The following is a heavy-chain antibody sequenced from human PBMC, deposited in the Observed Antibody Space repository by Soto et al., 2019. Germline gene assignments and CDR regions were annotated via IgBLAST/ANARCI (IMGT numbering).Heavy chain of an antibody. CDR3: ARGKCTNGVCLFDY. V-gene: IGHV1-18*01. J-gene: IGHJ4*02. D-gene: IGHD2-8*01. CDR2: ISAYNGNT. Sequence: ASGKVSCKASGYTFTSYGISWVRQAPGQGLEWMGWISAYNGNTNYAQKLQGRVTMTTDTSTSTAYMELRSLRSDDTAVYYCARGKCTNGVCLFDYWGQGTLVTVSS. CDR1: GYTFTSYG.